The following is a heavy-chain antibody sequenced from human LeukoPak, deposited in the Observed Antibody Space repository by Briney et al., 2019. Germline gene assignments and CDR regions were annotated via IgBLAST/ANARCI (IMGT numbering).Heavy chain of an antibody. CDR2: IRSKVYGGTP. CDR3: TRDQTPYY. Sequence: GGSLRLSCIASGFTFGDFAMTWVRPAPGKGQEWVGFIRSKVYGGTPEYAASVKGRFTISRDDSKGIAYLQMNSLKTEDTAVYYCTRDQTPYYWGQGTLVTVSS. J-gene: IGHJ4*02. V-gene: IGHV3-49*04. CDR1: GFTFGDFA.